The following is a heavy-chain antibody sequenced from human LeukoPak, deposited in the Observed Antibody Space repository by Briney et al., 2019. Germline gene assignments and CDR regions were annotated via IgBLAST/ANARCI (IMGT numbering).Heavy chain of an antibody. D-gene: IGHD1-7*01. CDR1: GYTFTSYG. CDR3: ARESELELRGAFDI. J-gene: IGHJ3*02. Sequence: ASVKVSCEASGYTFTSYGISWVRQAPGQGLEWMGWISAYNGNTNYAQKLQGRVTMTTDTSTSTLYMELRSLRSDDTAVYYCARESELELRGAFDIWGQGTMVTVSS. CDR2: ISAYNGNT. V-gene: IGHV1-18*01.